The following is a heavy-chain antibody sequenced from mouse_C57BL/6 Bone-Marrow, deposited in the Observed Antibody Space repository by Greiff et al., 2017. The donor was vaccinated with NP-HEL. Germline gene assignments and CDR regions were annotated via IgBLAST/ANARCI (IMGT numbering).Heavy chain of an antibody. V-gene: IGHV1-82*01. J-gene: IGHJ4*01. CDR1: GSAFSSSW. D-gene: IGHD2-13*01. CDR3: ARSVTYYAMDY. CDR2: IYPGDGET. Sequence: VQLQQSGPELVKPGASVKISCKASGSAFSSSWMNWVKQRPGKGLEWIGRIYPGDGETNYNGKFKGKATLTADKSYSTAYMQLSSLTSEYSAVYFCARSVTYYAMDYWGQGTSVTVSS.